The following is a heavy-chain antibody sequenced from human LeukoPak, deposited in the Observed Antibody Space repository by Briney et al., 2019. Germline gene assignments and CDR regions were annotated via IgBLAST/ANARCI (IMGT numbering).Heavy chain of an antibody. V-gene: IGHV4-4*07. CDR3: ARGHGYVNFDY. Sequence: SETLSLTCNVSGGSMSSAYWTWIRQPAGKGLEWIGRIYISGTTNYNPSLKSRVTISADTSKNQFSLNLSSVTAADTALYYCARGHGYVNFDYWGQGALVTVSS. CDR2: IYISGTT. J-gene: IGHJ4*02. D-gene: IGHD5-12*01. CDR1: GGSMSSAY.